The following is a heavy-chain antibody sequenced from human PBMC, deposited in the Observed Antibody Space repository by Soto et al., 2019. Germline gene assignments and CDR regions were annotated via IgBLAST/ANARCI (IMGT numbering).Heavy chain of an antibody. J-gene: IGHJ4*02. Sequence: PGGSLRLSCAASGFTFSSYAMSWVRQAPGKGLEWVSAISGSGGSTYYADSVKGRFTISRDNSKNTLYLQMNSLRAEDTAVYYCAKPYPYCSGGSCYSVPFDYWGQGTLVTVCS. CDR1: GFTFSSYA. CDR2: ISGSGGST. V-gene: IGHV3-23*01. CDR3: AKPYPYCSGGSCYSVPFDY. D-gene: IGHD2-15*01.